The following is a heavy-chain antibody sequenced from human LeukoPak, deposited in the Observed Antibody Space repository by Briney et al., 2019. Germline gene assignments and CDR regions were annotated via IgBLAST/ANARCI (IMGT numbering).Heavy chain of an antibody. CDR1: GYSFTIYW. CDR3: TPHGSGSYRFFDY. J-gene: IGHJ4*02. Sequence: PGESLKISCKGSGYSFTIYWIGWVRQMPGKGLEWMGIIYSGDSDTRYSPSFQGQVTIPAAQSISTAYLQWSSLKASDTAMYYCTPHGSGSYRFFDYWGQGTLVTVPS. CDR2: IYSGDSDT. D-gene: IGHD3-10*01. V-gene: IGHV5-51*01.